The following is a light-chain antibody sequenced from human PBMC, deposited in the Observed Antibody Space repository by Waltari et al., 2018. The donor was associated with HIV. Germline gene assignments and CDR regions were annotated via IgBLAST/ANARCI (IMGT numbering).Light chain of an antibody. CDR3: QSPDSGGGGV. J-gene: IGLJ2*01. CDR1: ALPKQY. V-gene: IGLV3-25*03. Sequence: SYDLTQPPSVSVSPGQTARITCSGDALPKQYAFWYQQKPGQAPVLVIYKDRERPSGIPERFSGSSSGTTVTLTISGVQAEDEADYYGQSPDSGGGGVFGGGTKLTVL. CDR2: KDR.